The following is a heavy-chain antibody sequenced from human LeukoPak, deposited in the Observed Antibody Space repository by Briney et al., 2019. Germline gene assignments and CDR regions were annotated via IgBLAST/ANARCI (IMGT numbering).Heavy chain of an antibody. D-gene: IGHD3-9*01. CDR2: IYYSGST. CDR3: ARLRDILTGYFRSPDAFDI. Sequence: SETLSLTCTVSGGSISSSSYYWGWIRQPPGKGLEWIGSIYYSGSTYYNPSLKSRVTISVDTSKNQFSLNLNSVTAADTAVYYCARLRDILTGYFRSPDAFDIWGQGTMVTVSS. V-gene: IGHV4-39*07. J-gene: IGHJ3*02. CDR1: GGSISSSSYY.